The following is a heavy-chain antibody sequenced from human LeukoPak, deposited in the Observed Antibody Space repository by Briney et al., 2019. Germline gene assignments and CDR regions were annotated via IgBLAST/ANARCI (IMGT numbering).Heavy chain of an antibody. V-gene: IGHV3-53*01. D-gene: IGHD3-16*01. Sequence: GGSLRLSCAASGFTFSTYIMNWVRQTPGKGLEWVSVIYSGGSTYYADSVKGRFTISRDNSKNTLYLQMNSLRAEDTAVYYCARGWGNGFDYWGQGTLVTVSS. CDR2: IYSGGST. CDR1: GFTFSTYI. J-gene: IGHJ4*02. CDR3: ARGWGNGFDY.